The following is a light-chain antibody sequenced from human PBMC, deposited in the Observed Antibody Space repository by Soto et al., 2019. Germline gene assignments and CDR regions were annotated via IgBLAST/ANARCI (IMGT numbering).Light chain of an antibody. CDR2: GES. Sequence: EIVITQSPATLSLSPGERAALYCRASKSINSELAWYHQKPGKPPRLLIYGESTRATGVPARFTGSESGSEFTLTISGLQSEDFAFYYCQQGHNWPLTFGQGTRLEF. CDR1: KSINSE. J-gene: IGKJ2*01. V-gene: IGKV3-15*01. CDR3: QQGHNWPLT.